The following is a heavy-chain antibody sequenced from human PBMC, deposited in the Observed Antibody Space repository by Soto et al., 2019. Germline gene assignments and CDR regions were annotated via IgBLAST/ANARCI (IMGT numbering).Heavy chain of an antibody. CDR1: GGTFSSYA. V-gene: IGHV1-69*13. J-gene: IGHJ3*02. CDR3: AKYTYYYDSSGYSGTDAFDI. Sequence: GASVKVSCKASGGTFSSYAISWVRQAPGQGLEWMGGIIPIFGTANYAQKFQGRVTITADESTSTAYMELSSLRSEDTAVYYCAKYTYYYDSSGYSGTDAFDIWGQGTMVTVSS. D-gene: IGHD3-22*01. CDR2: IIPIFGTA.